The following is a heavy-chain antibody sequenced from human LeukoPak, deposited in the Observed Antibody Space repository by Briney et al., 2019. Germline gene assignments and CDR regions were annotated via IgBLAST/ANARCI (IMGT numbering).Heavy chain of an antibody. Sequence: PSETLSLTCAVHGGSFSGYYWTWIRQPPGKGLEWIGEIIDTGSTKYTSSLKSRVTISVDTSKNQFSLSLDSVTAADTALYYCARGTLYSGWSYYFDSWGQGTLVTVSS. CDR2: IIDTGST. CDR3: ARGTLYSGWSYYFDS. V-gene: IGHV4-34*01. D-gene: IGHD6-19*01. J-gene: IGHJ4*02. CDR1: GGSFSGYY.